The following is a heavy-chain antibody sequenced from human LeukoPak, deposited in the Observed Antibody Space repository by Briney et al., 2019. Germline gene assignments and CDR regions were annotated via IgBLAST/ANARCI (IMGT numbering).Heavy chain of an antibody. CDR1: GYTFTSYY. D-gene: IGHD4-17*01. CDR3: ALTTVTTDGFDY. V-gene: IGHV1-46*01. Sequence: VSVPVSCKASGYTFTSYYMHWVRQAPAQGLEWMGIINPSGGSTSYAQKFQGRVTMTRDMSTSTVYMELSSLRSQDTTVYCCALTTVTTDGFDYWGHGTPVTVSS. CDR2: INPSGGST. J-gene: IGHJ4*01.